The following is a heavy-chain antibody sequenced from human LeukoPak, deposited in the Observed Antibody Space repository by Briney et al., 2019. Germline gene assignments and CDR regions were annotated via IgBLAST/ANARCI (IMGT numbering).Heavy chain of an antibody. J-gene: IGHJ6*02. Sequence: PGGSLRLSCAASGFTFSSYATHWVRQAPGKGLEWVAVISYDGSNKYYADSVKGRFTISRDNAKNSLYLQMNSLRVDDTAVYFCARGHYGMDVWGQGTTVIVSS. CDR3: ARGHYGMDV. CDR2: ISYDGSNK. V-gene: IGHV3-30-3*01. CDR1: GFTFSSYA.